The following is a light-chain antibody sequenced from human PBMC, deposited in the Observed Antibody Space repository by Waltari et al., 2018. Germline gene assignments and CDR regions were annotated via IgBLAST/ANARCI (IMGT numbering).Light chain of an antibody. CDR2: GTY. Sequence: TSDFNWYQQKPGQAPRLLIYGTYTGDTGIPDRFRGSGSGTDFNLNSSRVEPDDFEVYDCMQCLSLPGTFGHGTTVEI. CDR3: MQCLSLPGT. V-gene: IGKV3-20*01. J-gene: IGKJ1*01. CDR1: TSD.